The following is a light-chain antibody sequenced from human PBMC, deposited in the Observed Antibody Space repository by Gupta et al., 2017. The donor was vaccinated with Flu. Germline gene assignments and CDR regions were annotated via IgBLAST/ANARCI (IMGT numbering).Light chain of an antibody. CDR2: ELS. CDR3: TAHAPGSATV. CDR1: SSDVGAYNF. J-gene: IGLJ1*01. V-gene: IGLV2-14*01. Sequence: QSALTQPASVSGSPGQSITRSWFGTSSDVGAYNFVSWYQQHPGKAPRVLIYELSNRPSGVSNRFSGSKSGNTASLTISELQVEDESDYYCTAHAPGSATVFGAGTKVTVL.